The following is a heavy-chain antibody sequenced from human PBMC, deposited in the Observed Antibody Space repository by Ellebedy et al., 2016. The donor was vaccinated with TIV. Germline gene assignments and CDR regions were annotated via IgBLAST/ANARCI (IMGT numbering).Heavy chain of an antibody. CDR2: IYSDEAT. D-gene: IGHD3-10*01. CDR3: ARAYHSLLRGVTPFDL. Sequence: GGSLRLSCEVYGLSVTGTFMGWVRQAPRKGLEWVSMIYSDEATHYADSVKGRFTTSRDKSVNTLYLQLNGLRDDDTAVYFCARAYHSLLRGVTPFDLWGQGTLVTVSP. CDR1: GLSVTGTF. V-gene: IGHV3-53*01. J-gene: IGHJ1*01.